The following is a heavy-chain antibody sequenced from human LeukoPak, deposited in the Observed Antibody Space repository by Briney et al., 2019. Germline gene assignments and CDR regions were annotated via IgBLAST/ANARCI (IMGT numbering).Heavy chain of an antibody. CDR3: ARGGEVLVRIAEAFSWFDP. D-gene: IGHD6-13*01. Sequence: SETLSLICTVSGGSISSYYWSWIRQPPGKGLEWIGYIYYSGSTNYNPSLKSRVTISVDTSKNQFSLKLSSVTAADTAVYYCARGGEVLVRIAEAFSWFDPWGQGTLVIVSS. CDR1: GGSISSYY. CDR2: IYYSGST. V-gene: IGHV4-59*08. J-gene: IGHJ5*02.